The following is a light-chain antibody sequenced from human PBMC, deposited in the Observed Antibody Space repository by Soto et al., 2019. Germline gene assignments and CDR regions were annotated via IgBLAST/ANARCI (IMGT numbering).Light chain of an antibody. Sequence: EIVLTQSPGTLSLSPGERATLSCRASQSVSSSYFAWYQQKPGQAPRLLLYGASSRATGIPDRFSGSGSGTDFTLTISRLEPEDFAVYYCQQYGCSPPFTFCPGTKVDIK. CDR3: QQYGCSPPFT. J-gene: IGKJ3*01. CDR1: QSVSSSY. CDR2: GAS. V-gene: IGKV3-20*01.